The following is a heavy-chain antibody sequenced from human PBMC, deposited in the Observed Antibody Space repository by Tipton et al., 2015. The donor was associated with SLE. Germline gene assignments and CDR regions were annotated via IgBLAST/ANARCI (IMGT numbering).Heavy chain of an antibody. CDR1: GGSISSYY. CDR2: LYYSGST. D-gene: IGHD6-6*01. J-gene: IGHJ3*02. V-gene: IGHV4-59*08. Sequence: LRLSCTVSGGSISSYYWTWIRQPPGKGLEWIGCLYYSGSTNYNPSLKSRVTISVDTSKNQFSLKLSSVTAADTAVYYCARDIAAKDAFDIWAKGQWSPSLQ. CDR3: ARDIAAKDAFDI.